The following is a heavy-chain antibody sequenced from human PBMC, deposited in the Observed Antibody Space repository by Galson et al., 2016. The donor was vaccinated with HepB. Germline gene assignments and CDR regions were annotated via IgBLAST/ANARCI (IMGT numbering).Heavy chain of an antibody. J-gene: IGHJ4*02. D-gene: IGHD1-1*01. CDR2: ISANGGNT. V-gene: IGHV1-18*04. CDR1: GYRFPTYG. CDR3: ARDVQYRFDY. Sequence: SVKVSCKASGYRFPTYGISWVRQAPGQGLEWLGWISANGGNTRYAEKFQDRVTMTRDTSASSVYMDLRSLRSDDTAVYYCARDVQYRFDYWGQGSLVTVAS.